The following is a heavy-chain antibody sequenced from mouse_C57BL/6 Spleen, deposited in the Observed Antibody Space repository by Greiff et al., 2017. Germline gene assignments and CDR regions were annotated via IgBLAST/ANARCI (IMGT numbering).Heavy chain of an antibody. J-gene: IGHJ2*01. V-gene: IGHV1-50*01. CDR3: AREEQLRQRFDY. CDR1: GYTFTSYW. Sequence: QVQLQQPGAELVKPGASVKLSCKASGYTFTSYWMQWVKQRPGQGLEWIGEIDPSDSYTNYNQKFKGKATLTVDTSSSTAYMQLSSLTSEDSAVYYCAREEQLRQRFDYWGQGTTLTVSS. D-gene: IGHD3-2*02. CDR2: IDPSDSYT.